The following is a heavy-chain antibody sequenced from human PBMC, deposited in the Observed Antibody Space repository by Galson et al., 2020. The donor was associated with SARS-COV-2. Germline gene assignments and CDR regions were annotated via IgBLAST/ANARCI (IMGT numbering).Heavy chain of an antibody. Sequence: GGSLRLSCTASGFTFGDYAMSWVRQAPGKGLEWVGFIRSKAYGGTTEYAASVKGRFTISRDDSKSIAYLQMNSLKTEDTAVYYCTRDLIVATIPLYFDYWGQGTLVTVSS. CDR3: TRDLIVATIPLYFDY. V-gene: IGHV3-49*04. CDR1: GFTFGDYA. D-gene: IGHD5-12*01. CDR2: IRSKAYGGTT. J-gene: IGHJ4*02.